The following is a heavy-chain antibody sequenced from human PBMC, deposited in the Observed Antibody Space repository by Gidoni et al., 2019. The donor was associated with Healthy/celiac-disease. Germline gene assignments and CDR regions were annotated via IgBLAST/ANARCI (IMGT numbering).Heavy chain of an antibody. V-gene: IGHV1-69*06. CDR2: IIPIFGTA. J-gene: IGHJ4*02. CDR3: ASRGTSYDSSGQGFDY. D-gene: IGHD3-22*01. Sequence: QVQLVQSGAEVKKPGSSVKVSCKASGGTFSSYAISWVRQAPGQGLEWMGGIIPIFGTANYAQKFQGRVTITADKSTSTAYMELSSLRSEDTAVYYCASRGTSYDSSGQGFDYWGQGTLVTVSS. CDR1: GGTFSSYA.